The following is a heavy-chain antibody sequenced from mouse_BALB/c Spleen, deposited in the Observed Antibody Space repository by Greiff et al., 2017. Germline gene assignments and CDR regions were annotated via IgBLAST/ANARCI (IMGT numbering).Heavy chain of an antibody. CDR3: AREEYGNSAWFAY. J-gene: IGHJ3*01. Sequence: EVQLQESGPELVKPGASVKMSCKASGYTFTSYVMHWVKQKPGQGLEWIGYINPYNDGTKYNEKFKGKATLTSDKSSSTAYMELSSLTSEDSAVYYCAREEYGNSAWFAYWGQGTLVTVSA. CDR1: GYTFTSYV. CDR2: INPYNDGT. V-gene: IGHV1-14*01. D-gene: IGHD2-10*02.